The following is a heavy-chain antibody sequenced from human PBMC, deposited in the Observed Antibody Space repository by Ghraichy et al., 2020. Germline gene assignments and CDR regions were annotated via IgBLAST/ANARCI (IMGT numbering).Heavy chain of an antibody. J-gene: IGHJ5*02. CDR3: ARAKPPYNWFDP. CDR2: IYHSGST. Sequence: SETLSLTCTVSGYSISSGYYWGWIRQPPGKGLEWIGSIYHSGSTYYNPSLKSRVTISVDTSKNQFSLKLSSVTAADTAVYYCARAKPPYNWFDPWGQGTLVTVSS. V-gene: IGHV4-38-2*02. CDR1: GYSISSGYY.